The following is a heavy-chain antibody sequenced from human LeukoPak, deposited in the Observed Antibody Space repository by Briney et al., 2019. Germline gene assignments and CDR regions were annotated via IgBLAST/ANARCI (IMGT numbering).Heavy chain of an antibody. CDR3: ARGLSGSYQIDY. V-gene: IGHV4-59*01. D-gene: IGHD1-26*01. Sequence: SETLSLTCTVSGGSISSYFWNWIRQPPGKGLEWIGYIYDSESTNYNPSLKSRVTISVDTSKNQFSLKLGSVTAADTAVYYCARGLSGSYQIDYWGQGTLVTVSS. J-gene: IGHJ4*02. CDR1: GGSISSYF. CDR2: IYDSEST.